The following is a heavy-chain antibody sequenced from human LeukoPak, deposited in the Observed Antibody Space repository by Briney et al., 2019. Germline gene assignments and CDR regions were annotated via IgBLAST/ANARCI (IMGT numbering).Heavy chain of an antibody. D-gene: IGHD1-1*01. V-gene: IGHV3-30-3*01. CDR1: GFTFSSYA. J-gene: IGHJ4*02. CDR3: AREHDRTYYFDY. Sequence: GRSLRLSCAASGFTFSSYAMHWVRQAPGKGLEWVAVISYDGSNKYYADSVKGRFTISRDNSKNTLYLQMNSLRAEDTAVYYCAREHDRTYYFDYWGQGTLVTVSS. CDR2: ISYDGSNK.